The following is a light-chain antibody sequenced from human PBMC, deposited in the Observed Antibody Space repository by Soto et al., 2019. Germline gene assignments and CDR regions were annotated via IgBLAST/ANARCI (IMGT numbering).Light chain of an antibody. CDR1: QGISSH. Sequence: DIQLTQSPSFLSASVGDRVTITCRARQGISSHLAWYHQQPGKAPKLLIYVASTLQSGVPSRFSGSGSGPELPLRISGLQPEDFASYYCQQLNSYPITFGPGTRLEIK. CDR2: VAS. CDR3: QQLNSYPIT. V-gene: IGKV1-9*01. J-gene: IGKJ5*01.